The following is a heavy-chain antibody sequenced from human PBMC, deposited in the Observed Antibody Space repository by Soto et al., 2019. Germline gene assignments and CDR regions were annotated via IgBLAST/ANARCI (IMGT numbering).Heavy chain of an antibody. V-gene: IGHV1-2*02. J-gene: IGHJ6*02. Sequence: GASVKVSCKTSGYTFTDYYMHWVRHAPGQGLEWMGWINPNSGGPISAQKFQGRVTITADKSTSTAYMELSSLRSEDTAVYYCARSSDSSSSFYYYYGMDVWGQGTTVTVSS. CDR3: ARSSDSSSSFYYYYGMDV. CDR2: INPNSGGP. CDR1: GYTFTDYY. D-gene: IGHD6-6*01.